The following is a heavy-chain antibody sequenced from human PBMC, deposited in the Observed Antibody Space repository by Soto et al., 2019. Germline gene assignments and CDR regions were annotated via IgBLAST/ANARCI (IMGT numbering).Heavy chain of an antibody. V-gene: IGHV1-69*13. J-gene: IGHJ4*02. D-gene: IGHD1-1*01. CDR3: ASVGVTKMSYFAY. CDR1: GGTFSSYA. CDR2: IIPIFGTA. Sequence: SVKVSCKASGGTFSSYAISWVRQAPGQGLEWMGGIIPIFGTANYAQKFQGRVTITADESTSTAYMELSSLRSEDTAVYYCASVGVTKMSYFAYGGQGTLVPVSS.